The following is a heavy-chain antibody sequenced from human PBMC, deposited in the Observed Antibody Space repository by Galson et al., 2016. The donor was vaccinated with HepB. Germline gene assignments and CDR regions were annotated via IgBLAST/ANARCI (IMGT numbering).Heavy chain of an antibody. V-gene: IGHV4-59*01. CDR2: TYYSGYT. Sequence: SETLSLTCTVSGGSISNYYWSWFRQPPGKGPEWIGQTYYSGYTNYSPSLKSRVTISLDSSQNQISPRVRSVTAADTAVYYCARALRGTTSFFEYWGQGVLVTVSS. D-gene: IGHD4-17*01. CDR3: ARALRGTTSFFEY. J-gene: IGHJ4*02. CDR1: GGSISNYY.